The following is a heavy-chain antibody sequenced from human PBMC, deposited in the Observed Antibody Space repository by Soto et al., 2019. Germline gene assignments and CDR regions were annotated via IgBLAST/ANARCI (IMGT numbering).Heavy chain of an antibody. CDR2: ISGSGGST. CDR3: AKVCTRGQWLAQFDY. Sequence: PGGSLRLSCAASGFTFSSYAMSWVRQAPGKGLEWVSAISGSGGSTHYADSVKGRFTISRDNSKNTLYLQMNSLRAEDTAVYYCAKVCTRGQWLAQFDYWGQGTLVTVSS. CDR1: GFTFSSYA. V-gene: IGHV3-23*01. D-gene: IGHD6-19*01. J-gene: IGHJ4*02.